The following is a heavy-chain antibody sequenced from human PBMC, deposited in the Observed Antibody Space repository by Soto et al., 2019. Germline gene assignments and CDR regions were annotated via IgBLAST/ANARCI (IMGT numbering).Heavy chain of an antibody. CDR3: ARGMTTVTTLDY. V-gene: IGHV4-61*01. CDR2: IYYSGST. D-gene: IGHD4-4*01. Sequence: SETLSLTCSVSGDSVSSYNYYWSWIRQSPGKGLEWIGYIYYSGSTNYNPSLKSRATISVDRSKNQFSLKLSSVTAADTAVYYCARGMTTVTTLDYWGQGTLVTVSS. J-gene: IGHJ4*02. CDR1: GDSVSSYNYY.